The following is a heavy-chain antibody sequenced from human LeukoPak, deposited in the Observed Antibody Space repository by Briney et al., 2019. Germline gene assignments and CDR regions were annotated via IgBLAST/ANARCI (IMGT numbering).Heavy chain of an antibody. CDR2: ISYEGSNK. J-gene: IGHJ4*02. CDR1: GFTFSSYG. V-gene: IGHV3-30*03. CDR3: ARVKYCSSASCYVSFDY. Sequence: GGSLRLSCAASGFTFSSYGMHWVRQAPGKGLEWVAVISYEGSNKYYADSVKGRFNISRDNSKNTLYLQMNSLRAEDTAVYYCARVKYCSSASCYVSFDYWGQGTLVTVSS. D-gene: IGHD2-2*01.